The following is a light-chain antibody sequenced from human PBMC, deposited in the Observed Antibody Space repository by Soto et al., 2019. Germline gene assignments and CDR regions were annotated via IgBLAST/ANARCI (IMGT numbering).Light chain of an antibody. V-gene: IGLV2-14*01. CDR3: SSYTSSSTLGV. Sequence: QSVLTQPASVSGSPGQSITISCTGTSSDVGGYNYVSWYQQHPGKAPKLMIYEVSNRPSGASNRFSGSKSGNTASLTISGLQAEDEADYYCSSYTSSSTLGVFGGGTK. CDR2: EVS. CDR1: SSDVGGYNY. J-gene: IGLJ3*02.